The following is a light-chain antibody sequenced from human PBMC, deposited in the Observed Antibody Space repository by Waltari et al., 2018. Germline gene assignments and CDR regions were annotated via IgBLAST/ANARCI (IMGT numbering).Light chain of an antibody. CDR3: QQYSTTPLT. Sequence: DIVMTQSPDSLAVSLGERATINCKSSQTVLYSSNNNNYLAWYQQKPGQPPKLLIYCASTRESGVPDRFSGSGSGTDFTLTISSLQAEDVAVYYCQQYSTTPLTFGGGTKVEVK. J-gene: IGKJ4*01. CDR2: CAS. CDR1: QTVLYSSNNNNY. V-gene: IGKV4-1*01.